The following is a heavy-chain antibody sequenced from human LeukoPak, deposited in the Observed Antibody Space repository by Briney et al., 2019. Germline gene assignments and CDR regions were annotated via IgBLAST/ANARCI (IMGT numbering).Heavy chain of an antibody. CDR3: ARYGELLWFGELFGDAFDI. J-gene: IGHJ3*02. D-gene: IGHD3-10*01. Sequence: SETLSLTCAVYGGSFSGYYWSWIRQPPGKGLEWIGEINHSGSTNYNPSLKSRVTISVDTSKNQFSLKLSSVTAADTAVYYCARYGELLWFGELFGDAFDIWGQGTMVTVSS. V-gene: IGHV4-34*01. CDR1: GGSFSGYY. CDR2: INHSGST.